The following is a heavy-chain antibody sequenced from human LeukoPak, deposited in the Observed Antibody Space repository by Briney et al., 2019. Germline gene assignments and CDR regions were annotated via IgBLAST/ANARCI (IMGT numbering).Heavy chain of an antibody. CDR1: GGTFSNYA. CDR3: ARSGLDYDSSGSRSVSHYSDY. V-gene: IGHV1-69*04. D-gene: IGHD3-22*01. Sequence: ASVKVSCKASGGTFSNYAISWVRQAPGQGLEWMGRIIPILGIANYAQRFQGRVTLTADTSTSTAYMELSSLRSEDTAVYYCARSGLDYDSSGSRSVSHYSDYWGQGTLVTVSS. CDR2: IIPILGIA. J-gene: IGHJ4*02.